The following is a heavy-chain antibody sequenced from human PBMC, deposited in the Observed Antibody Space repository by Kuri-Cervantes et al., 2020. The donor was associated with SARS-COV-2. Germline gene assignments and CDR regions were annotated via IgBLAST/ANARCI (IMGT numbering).Heavy chain of an antibody. D-gene: IGHD6-19*01. CDR1: GGTFSSYA. CDR2: IILIFGTA. J-gene: IGHJ5*02. CDR3: ARHSGSGWTGNWFDP. Sequence: SVKVSCKAPGGTFSSYAISWVRQAPGQGLEWMGGIILIFGTANYAQKFQGRVTITADKPTSTAYMELSSLRSEDTAVYYCARHSGSGWTGNWFDPWGQGTLVTVSS. V-gene: IGHV1-69*06.